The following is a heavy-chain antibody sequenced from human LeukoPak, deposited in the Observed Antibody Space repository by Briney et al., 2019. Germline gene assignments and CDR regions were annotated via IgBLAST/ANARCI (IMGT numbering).Heavy chain of an antibody. V-gene: IGHV1-8*03. CDR1: GYTFTSYD. Sequence: VASVKVSCKASGYTFTSYDINWVRQATGQGLEWMGWMNPNSGNTGYAQKFQGRVTITRNTSISTAYMELSSLRSEDTVVYYCARGRRIAARRSYAVDYWGQGTLVTVSS. D-gene: IGHD6-6*01. J-gene: IGHJ4*02. CDR3: ARGRRIAARRSYAVDY. CDR2: MNPNSGNT.